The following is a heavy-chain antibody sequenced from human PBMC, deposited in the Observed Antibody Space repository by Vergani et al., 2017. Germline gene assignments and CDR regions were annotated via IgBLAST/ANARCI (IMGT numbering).Heavy chain of an antibody. CDR3: AKDPSDYGGPEPFDY. CDR1: GFTFSSYA. V-gene: IGHV3-23*01. Sequence: EVQLLESGGGLVQPGGSLRLSCAASGFTFSSYAMSWVRQAPGKGLEWVSAISGSGGSTYYADSVKGRFTISRDNSKNTLYLQVNSLRAEDTAVYYCAKDPSDYGGPEPFDYWGQGTLVTVSS. J-gene: IGHJ4*02. CDR2: ISGSGGST. D-gene: IGHD4-23*01.